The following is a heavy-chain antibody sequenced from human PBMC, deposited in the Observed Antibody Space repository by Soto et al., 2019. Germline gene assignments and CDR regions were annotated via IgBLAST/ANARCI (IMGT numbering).Heavy chain of an antibody. CDR3: ARSIAAAGHYYYYGMDV. Sequence: GESLKISCKGSGYSFTSYWIGWVRLMPGKGLEWMGIIYPGDSDTRYSPSFQGQVTISADKSISTAYLQWSSLKASDTAMYYCARSIAAAGHYYYYGMDVWGQGTTVTVSS. CDR1: GYSFTSYW. V-gene: IGHV5-51*01. J-gene: IGHJ6*02. D-gene: IGHD6-13*01. CDR2: IYPGDSDT.